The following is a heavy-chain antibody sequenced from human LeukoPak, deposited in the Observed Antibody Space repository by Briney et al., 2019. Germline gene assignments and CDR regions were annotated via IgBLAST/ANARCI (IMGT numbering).Heavy chain of an antibody. D-gene: IGHD2-2*01. CDR1: GYTFTSYG. CDR2: ISAYNGNT. V-gene: IGHV1-18*01. CDR3: ARDIVVVPAADYGMDV. J-gene: IGHJ6*02. Sequence: GASVKVSCKASGYTFTSYGISWVRQAPGQGLEWMGWISAYNGNTNYAQKLQGRVTKTTDTSTSTAYMELRSLRSDDTAVYYCARDIVVVPAADYGMDVWGQGTTVTVSS.